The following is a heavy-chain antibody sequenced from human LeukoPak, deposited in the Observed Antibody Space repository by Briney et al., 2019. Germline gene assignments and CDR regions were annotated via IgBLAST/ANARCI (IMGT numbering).Heavy chain of an antibody. Sequence: GGSLRLSCTASGFTFGDYAMSWVRQAPGKGLEWVGFIRTKAYGGTTENAASVKGRFTISRDDSRSIAYLQMNSLKTEDTAVYYCTRRYNYDSSGYYYVRDAFDIWGQGTMVTVSS. CDR2: IRTKAYGGTT. J-gene: IGHJ3*02. CDR3: TRRYNYDSSGYYYVRDAFDI. D-gene: IGHD3-22*01. V-gene: IGHV3-49*04. CDR1: GFTFGDYA.